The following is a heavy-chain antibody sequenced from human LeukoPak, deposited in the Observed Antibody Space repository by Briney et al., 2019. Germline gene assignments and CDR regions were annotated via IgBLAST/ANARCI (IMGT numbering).Heavy chain of an antibody. J-gene: IGHJ4*02. D-gene: IGHD5-18*01. CDR1: GFTFSSYS. CDR3: AGIPLSTTMVDY. V-gene: IGHV3-48*01. Sequence: PGGSLRLSCAASGFTFSSYSMNWVRQAPGKGLEWVSYISSPGTTIHYADSVKGRFTISRDNAKNSLFLQMNSLRAEDTAVYYCAGIPLSTTMVDYWGQGTLVTVSS. CDR2: ISSPGTTI.